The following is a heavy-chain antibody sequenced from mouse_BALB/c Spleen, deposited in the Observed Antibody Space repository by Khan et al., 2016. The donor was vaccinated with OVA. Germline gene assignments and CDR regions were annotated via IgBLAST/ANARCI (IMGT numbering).Heavy chain of an antibody. J-gene: IGHJ2*01. CDR2: INPSSGHT. CDR1: GYTFSNYW. Sequence: VQLQQSGAELAKPGASVKMSCKASGYTFSNYWIHWVKQRPGQGLEWIGYINPSSGHTYYNQTFNDKATLTTDKSSSTAYMQLSSLTSEDSAVYSCARDRIDYGGQGTTLTVSS. V-gene: IGHV1-7*01. CDR3: ARDRIDY.